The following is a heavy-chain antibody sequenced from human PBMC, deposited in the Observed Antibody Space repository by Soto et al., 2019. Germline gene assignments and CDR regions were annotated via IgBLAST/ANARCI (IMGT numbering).Heavy chain of an antibody. Sequence: PGGSLRLSCAASGFTFSSYGMHWVRQAPGKGLEWVAVIWYDGSNKYYADSVKGRFTISRDNAENSLYVQMNSLRVDDTAVYYCAGGSGWVFDYWGQGTLITVSS. J-gene: IGHJ4*02. D-gene: IGHD6-19*01. V-gene: IGHV3-33*01. CDR2: IWYDGSNK. CDR3: AGGSGWVFDY. CDR1: GFTFSSYG.